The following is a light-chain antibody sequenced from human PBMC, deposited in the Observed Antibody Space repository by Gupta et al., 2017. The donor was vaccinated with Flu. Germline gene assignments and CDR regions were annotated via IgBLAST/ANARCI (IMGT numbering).Light chain of an antibody. CDR2: GSS. V-gene: IGKV3-20*01. CDR3: QQGGTSSWT. J-gene: IGKJ1*01. Sequence: GNLFLSPRERATRSCRTRQSVSNSSLGWYQQKPGQAPRLLIYGSSNRATDIPDRFSGSGSGTEFTLTISRLEPEDFAVYYCQQGGTSSWTFGQGTKVEAK. CDR1: QSVSNSS.